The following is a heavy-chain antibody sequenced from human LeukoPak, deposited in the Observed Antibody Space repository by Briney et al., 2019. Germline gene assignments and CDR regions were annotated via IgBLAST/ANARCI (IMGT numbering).Heavy chain of an antibody. Sequence: ASVKVSCKTSGYNFTSYDINWVRQATGQGPEWMGWMNPSSGNTGYAQNFQGRLDLTRNIALTTAYMELSSLTSEDTATYYCVRAAQEGRDSLTGVQTGNWFDPWGRGTPVTVSS. CDR2: MNPSSGNT. D-gene: IGHD3-9*01. CDR1: GYNFTSYD. CDR3: VRAAQEGRDSLTGVQTGNWFDP. J-gene: IGHJ5*02. V-gene: IGHV1-8*01.